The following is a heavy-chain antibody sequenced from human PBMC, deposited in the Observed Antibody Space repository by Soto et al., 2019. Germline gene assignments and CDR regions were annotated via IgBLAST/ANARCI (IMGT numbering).Heavy chain of an antibody. CDR1: GGSISSYY. V-gene: IGHV4-59*01. D-gene: IGHD6-19*01. CDR2: IYYSGST. Sequence: SETLSLTCTVSGGSISSYYWSWIRQPPGKGLEWIGYIYYSGSTNYNPSLKSRVTISVDTSKNQFSLKLSSVTAADTAVYYCARVRYSSGWVDYWGQGTLVTVS. CDR3: ARVRYSSGWVDY. J-gene: IGHJ4*02.